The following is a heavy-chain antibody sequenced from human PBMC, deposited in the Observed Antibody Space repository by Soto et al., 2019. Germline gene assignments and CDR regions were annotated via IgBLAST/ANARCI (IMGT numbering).Heavy chain of an antibody. V-gene: IGHV4-30-4*01. D-gene: IGHD1-26*01. CDR2: IYYSGST. J-gene: IGHJ3*02. CDR3: ARGSGTYSGRYTDAFDI. Sequence: PSETLSLTCTFSVGSISSGDYYCSWIRQPPWKGLEWIGYIYYSGSTYYNPSLKSRVTISVDTSKNQFSLKLSSVTAADTAVYYCARGSGTYSGRYTDAFDIRGQRKMVTV. CDR1: VGSISSGDYY.